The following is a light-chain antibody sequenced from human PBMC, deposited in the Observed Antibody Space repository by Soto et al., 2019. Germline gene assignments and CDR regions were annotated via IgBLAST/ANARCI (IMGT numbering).Light chain of an antibody. J-gene: IGKJ2*01. CDR2: GAS. Sequence: EIVMTQSPATLSVSPGERATLSCRASQSVSSNLAWYQQKPGQAPRLFIYGASTRATGTPARFSGSGSGTEFTLTISSLQSEDFAVYYCQQYNNWPLYTFGQGTKLEIK. CDR1: QSVSSN. V-gene: IGKV3-15*01. CDR3: QQYNNWPLYT.